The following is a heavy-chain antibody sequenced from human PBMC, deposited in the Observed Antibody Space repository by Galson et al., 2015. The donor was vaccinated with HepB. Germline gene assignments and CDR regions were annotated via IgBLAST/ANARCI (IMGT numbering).Heavy chain of an antibody. J-gene: IGHJ3*02. CDR1: GGSITNYY. CDR3: ARVGDIAVGLNDAFDI. Sequence: SETLSLTCTVSGGSITNYYWTWIRQPPRKGLEWIGYIYYSGITNYNPSLKSRVTISVDTSKNQFSLKLGSVTAADTAMYYCARVGDIAVGLNDAFDIWGQGTMVTVSS. D-gene: IGHD6-19*01. CDR2: IYYSGIT. V-gene: IGHV4-59*01.